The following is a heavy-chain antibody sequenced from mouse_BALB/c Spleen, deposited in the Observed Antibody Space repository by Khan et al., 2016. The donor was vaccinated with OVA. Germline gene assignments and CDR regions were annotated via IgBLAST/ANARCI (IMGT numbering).Heavy chain of an antibody. CDR3: ALGFSEYYFDY. D-gene: IGHD4-1*01. Sequence: EVQLQQSGPELVKPGASVKMSCKASGYTFTSYVMHWVKQKPGQGLEWIGYINPYNDGTKYNEKFKGKATLTSDKSSSTAYMELSSLTSEDSAVYYCALGFSEYYFDYWGQGTTLTVSS. J-gene: IGHJ2*01. CDR1: GYTFTSYV. V-gene: IGHV1S136*01. CDR2: INPYNDGT.